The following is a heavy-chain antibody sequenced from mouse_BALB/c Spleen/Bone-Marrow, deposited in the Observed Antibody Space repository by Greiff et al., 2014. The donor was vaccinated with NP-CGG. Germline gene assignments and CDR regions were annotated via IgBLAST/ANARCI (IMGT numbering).Heavy chain of an antibody. Sequence: QVQLQQSGPQLVRPGASVKISCKASGYSFTSYGMHWVKQRPGQGLEWIGMIDPSDSETRLNQKFKDKATLTVDKSSSTAYMQLSSPTSEDSAVYYCASPSDGNPFAYWGQGTLVTVSA. CDR1: GYSFTSYG. CDR3: ASPSDGNPFAY. CDR2: IDPSDSET. D-gene: IGHD2-1*01. J-gene: IGHJ3*01. V-gene: IGHV1S126*01.